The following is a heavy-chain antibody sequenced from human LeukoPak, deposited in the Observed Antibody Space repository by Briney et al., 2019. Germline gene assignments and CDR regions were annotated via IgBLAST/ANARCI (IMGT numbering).Heavy chain of an antibody. CDR2: IYYIGST. V-gene: IGHV4-59*11. CDR3: ARGPFTLKRGSGWYYYYYYMDV. CDR1: GGSISSHY. D-gene: IGHD6-19*01. J-gene: IGHJ6*03. Sequence: SETLSLTCTVSGGSISSHYWSWIRQPPGKGLEWIGYIYYIGSTNYNPSLKSRVTISVDTSKNQFSLKLSSVTAADTAVYYCARGPFTLKRGSGWYYYYYYMDVWGKGTTVTVSS.